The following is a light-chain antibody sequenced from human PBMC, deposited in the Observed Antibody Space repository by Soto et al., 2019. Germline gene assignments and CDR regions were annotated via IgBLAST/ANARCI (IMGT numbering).Light chain of an antibody. CDR2: GNY. CDR3: QSYDSSLSGFYV. CDR1: SSNIGAGYD. Sequence: QSVLTQPPSVSGAPGQRVTISCTGSSSNIGAGYDVHWYQQLPGTAPKVLIFGNYNRPSGVPDRFSGPKSGTSASLAITGLQAEDEADYYCQSYDSSLSGFYVFGTGTKGTVL. J-gene: IGLJ1*01. V-gene: IGLV1-40*01.